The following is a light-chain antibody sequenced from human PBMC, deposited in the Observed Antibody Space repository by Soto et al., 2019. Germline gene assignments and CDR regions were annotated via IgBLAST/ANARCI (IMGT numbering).Light chain of an antibody. CDR3: QQRANWPLT. Sequence: TVLTQSPAAVSLSPRERATRPCRTSQSVSSHLIWYQQKPGQAPRLLIYDASNRATGIPARFSGSGSGTDFTLSISSLEPEDFAVYYCQQRANWPLTFGGGTKVDIK. J-gene: IGKJ4*01. CDR1: QSVSSH. V-gene: IGKV3-11*01. CDR2: DAS.